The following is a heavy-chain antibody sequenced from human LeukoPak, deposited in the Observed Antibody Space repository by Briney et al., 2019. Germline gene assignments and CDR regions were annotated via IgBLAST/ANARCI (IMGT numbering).Heavy chain of an antibody. CDR3: AREGVASGPI. D-gene: IGHD3-10*01. CDR1: GGTFSSYA. J-gene: IGHJ3*02. CDR2: IIPIFGTA. Sequence: ASVKLSCKASGGTFSSYAISWVRQAPGPGLEWMGGIIPIFGTANYAQKFQGRVTITADKSTSTAYMELSSLRSEDTAVYYCAREGVASGPIWGQGTMVTVSS. V-gene: IGHV1-69*06.